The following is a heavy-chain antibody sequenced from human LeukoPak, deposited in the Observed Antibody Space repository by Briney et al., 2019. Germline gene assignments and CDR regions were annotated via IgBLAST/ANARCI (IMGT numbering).Heavy chain of an antibody. CDR2: ISGSGEIT. CDR1: GFTVSTNY. J-gene: IGHJ4*02. CDR3: AKDVGFGSGSYYHFDY. V-gene: IGHV3-23*01. D-gene: IGHD3-10*01. Sequence: RGSLRLSCAASGFTVSTNYMSWVRQAPGKGLEWVSGISGSGEITYYADSVKGRFTISRDKSKNTLYLQMNSLRTEDTATYYCAKDVGFGSGSYYHFDYWGQGNLVTVSS.